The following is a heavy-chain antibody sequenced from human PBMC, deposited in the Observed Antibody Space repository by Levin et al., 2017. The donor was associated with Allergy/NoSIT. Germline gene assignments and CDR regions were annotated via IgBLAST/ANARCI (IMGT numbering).Heavy chain of an antibody. Sequence: SSETLSLTCAVSGGSISSSNWWSWVRQPPGKGLEWIGEVYHSGSTNYNPSLTSRVTISVDKSKNQFSLRLSSVTAADTAVYYCARANPQFDYWGQGTLVTVSS. CDR1: GGSISSSNW. CDR3: ARANPQFDY. V-gene: IGHV4-4*02. CDR2: VYHSGST. J-gene: IGHJ4*02. D-gene: IGHD2-8*01.